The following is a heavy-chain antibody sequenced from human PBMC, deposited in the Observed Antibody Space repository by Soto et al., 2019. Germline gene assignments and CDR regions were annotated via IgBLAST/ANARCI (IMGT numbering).Heavy chain of an antibody. D-gene: IGHD3-22*01. Sequence: ASVKVSCKASGYTFTGYYMHWVRQAPGQGLEWMGIINPSGGGTTYAQKFQGRVTMTRDTSTSTVYLELSSLRSEDTAVYYCARPYDYDRSGYYHANYWGQGTLVTVSS. CDR2: INPSGGGT. J-gene: IGHJ4*02. CDR3: ARPYDYDRSGYYHANY. V-gene: IGHV1-46*03. CDR1: GYTFTGYY.